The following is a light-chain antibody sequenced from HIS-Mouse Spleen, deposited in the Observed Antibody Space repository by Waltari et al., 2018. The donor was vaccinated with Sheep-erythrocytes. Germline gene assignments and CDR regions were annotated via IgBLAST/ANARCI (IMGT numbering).Light chain of an antibody. V-gene: IGLV3-10*01. J-gene: IGLJ3*02. CDR2: EDS. Sequence: SYELTQPPSVSVSPGQTARITCSGDSLPKQYAYWYHQKSGQAPVLVIYEDSKRPSGIPEGFSGSSSGTMATLTISGAQVEDEADYYCYSTDSSGNHSNWVFGGGTKLTVL. CDR3: YSTDSSGNHSNWV. CDR1: SLPKQY.